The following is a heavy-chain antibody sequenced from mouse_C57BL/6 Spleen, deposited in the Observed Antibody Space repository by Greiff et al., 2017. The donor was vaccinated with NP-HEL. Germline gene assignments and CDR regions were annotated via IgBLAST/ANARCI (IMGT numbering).Heavy chain of an antibody. D-gene: IGHD2-4*01. V-gene: IGHV1-52*01. CDR2: IDPSDSET. CDR1: GYTFTSYW. CDR3: ARKGVYDYDLDY. J-gene: IGHJ2*01. Sequence: QVQLQQPGAELVRPGSSVKLSCKASGYTFTSYWMHWVKQRPIQGLEWIGNIDPSDSETHYNQKFKDKATLTVDKSSSTAYMQLSSLTSEDSAVYDCARKGVYDYDLDYWGQGTTLTVSS.